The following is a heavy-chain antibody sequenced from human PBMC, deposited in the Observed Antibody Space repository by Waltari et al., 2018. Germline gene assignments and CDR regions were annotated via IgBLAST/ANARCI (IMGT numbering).Heavy chain of an antibody. D-gene: IGHD3-10*01. J-gene: IGHJ3*02. V-gene: IGHV3-15*01. CDR1: GFTFSNAW. CDR2: IKNKNDGGTT. CDR3: ATASGPTGGGFDI. Sequence: EVQLVESGGGLVKPGGSLRLSCAASGFTFSNAWMSWVRQAPGEGLEWVGRIKNKNDGGTTDSAEPVKGRFTISRDDSKNTVFLQMNSLKTEDTAVYYCATASGPTGGGFDIWGQGTMVTVSS.